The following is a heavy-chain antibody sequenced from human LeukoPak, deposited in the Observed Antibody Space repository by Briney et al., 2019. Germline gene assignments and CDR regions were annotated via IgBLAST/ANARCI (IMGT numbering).Heavy chain of an antibody. Sequence: PGGSLRLSCAASGFTFSSYDMHWVRQTTGRGLEWVSGIGTAGDTYSPGSVKGRFTISRENAKNSLYLQMNSLRAEDTAVYYCASDAAVDYWGQGTLVTVSS. CDR2: IGTAGDT. CDR3: ASDAAVDY. V-gene: IGHV3-13*01. CDR1: GFTFSSYD. J-gene: IGHJ4*02. D-gene: IGHD6-13*01.